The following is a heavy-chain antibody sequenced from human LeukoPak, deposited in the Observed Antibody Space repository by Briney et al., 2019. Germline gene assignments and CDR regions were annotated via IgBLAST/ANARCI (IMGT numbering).Heavy chain of an antibody. D-gene: IGHD3-10*01. J-gene: IGHJ4*02. Sequence: GGSLRLSCAASGFTFSNAWMNWVRQAPGKGLEWVGCIKTKTDGGTTDYAAPVKGRFTISRDDSKNTLYLQMNSLKSEDTAVYYCTTEATGPIDYWGQGTLVTVSS. CDR1: GFTFSNAW. V-gene: IGHV3-15*07. CDR2: IKTKTDGGTT. CDR3: TTEATGPIDY.